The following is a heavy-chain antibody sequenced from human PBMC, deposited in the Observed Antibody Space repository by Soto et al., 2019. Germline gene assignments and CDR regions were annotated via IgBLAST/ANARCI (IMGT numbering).Heavy chain of an antibody. CDR1: GGTFSSYA. V-gene: IGHV1-69*01. Sequence: QVQLVQSETELKKPGSSVKVSCKAYGGTFSSYAINWVRQAPGQGHEWMGGVIPIFGTTNYAQKFQGRVTITADESTSTAYMELSSLRSEDSAVYYCARSLGYCSSSTCYSLQFLEWSLRGMDVWGQGTTVTVSS. D-gene: IGHD2-2*01. CDR2: VIPIFGTT. CDR3: ARSLGYCSSSTCYSLQFLEWSLRGMDV. J-gene: IGHJ6*02.